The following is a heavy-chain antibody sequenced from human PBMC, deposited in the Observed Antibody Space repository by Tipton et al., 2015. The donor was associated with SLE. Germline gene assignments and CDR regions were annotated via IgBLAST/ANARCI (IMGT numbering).Heavy chain of an antibody. Sequence: QSGAEVKKPGASVKVSCKASGYSFTTYSMHWVRQDHGQRLEWMGSINIGNGNTLYPHKFEGRVTITSDTSASTVYMELTSLRSEDTAVYYCARDRQWLPDYWGQGTLVTVSS. CDR2: INIGNGNT. D-gene: IGHD6-19*01. V-gene: IGHV1-3*04. CDR3: ARDRQWLPDY. J-gene: IGHJ4*02. CDR1: GYSFTTYS.